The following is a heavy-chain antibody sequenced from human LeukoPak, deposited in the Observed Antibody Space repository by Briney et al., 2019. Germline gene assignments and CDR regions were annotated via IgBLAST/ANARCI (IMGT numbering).Heavy chain of an antibody. J-gene: IGHJ4*02. CDR3: ARGFGEFRFDY. Sequence: GESLNISSKGSGYSFTSCWIGWVRHLPGKGLELMGIIYPDDSDTRYSPSFQGQVTISADKSISTAYLQWSSLKASDTAMYYCARGFGEFRFDYWRQGTLVTVSS. V-gene: IGHV5-51*01. CDR1: GYSFTSCW. CDR2: IYPDDSDT. D-gene: IGHD3-10*01.